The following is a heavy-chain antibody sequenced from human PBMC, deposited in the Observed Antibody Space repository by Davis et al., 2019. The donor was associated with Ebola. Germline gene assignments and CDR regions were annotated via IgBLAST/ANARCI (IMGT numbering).Heavy chain of an antibody. Sequence: PGGSLRLSCAASGFTFSNYAMTWVRQAPGKGLEWVSGISGSGGRTDYADSVKGRFTISRDNAKDSLYLQMNSLRAEDTAVYYCARGWLRGWFDPWGQGTLVTVSS. CDR3: ARGWLRGWFDP. CDR2: ISGSGGRT. J-gene: IGHJ5*02. V-gene: IGHV3-23*01. D-gene: IGHD5-12*01. CDR1: GFTFSNYA.